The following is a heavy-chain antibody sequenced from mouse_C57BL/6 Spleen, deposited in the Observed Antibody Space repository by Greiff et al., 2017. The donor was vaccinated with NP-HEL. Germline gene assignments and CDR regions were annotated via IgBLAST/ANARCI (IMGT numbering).Heavy chain of an antibody. V-gene: IGHV5-16*01. CDR3: ARGSSSGLYAMDY. Sequence: EVQRVESEGGLVQPGSSMKLSCTASGFTFSDYYMAWVRQVPEKGLEWVANINYDGSSTYYLDSLKSRFIISRDNAKNILYLQMSSLKSEDTATYYCARGSSSGLYAMDYWGQGTSVTVSS. D-gene: IGHD1-1*01. CDR1: GFTFSDYY. CDR2: INYDGSST. J-gene: IGHJ4*01.